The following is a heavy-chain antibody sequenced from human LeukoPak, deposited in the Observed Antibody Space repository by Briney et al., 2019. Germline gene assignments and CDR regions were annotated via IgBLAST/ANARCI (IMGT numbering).Heavy chain of an antibody. V-gene: IGHV4-59*01. D-gene: IGHD2-15*01. CDR1: GGSISSYY. CDR3: ASHNGYCSGGSCLGLFDH. J-gene: IGHJ5*02. CDR2: IYYSGST. Sequence: SETLSLTCTVSGGSISSYYWSWIRQPPGKGLEWIGYIYYSGSTNYNPSLKSRVTISVDTSKNQFSLKLSSVTAADTAVYYCASHNGYCSGGSCLGLFDHWGQGTLVTVSS.